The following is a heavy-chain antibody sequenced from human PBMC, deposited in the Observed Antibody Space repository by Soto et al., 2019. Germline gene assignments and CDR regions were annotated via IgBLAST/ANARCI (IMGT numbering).Heavy chain of an antibody. V-gene: IGHV4-34*01. CDR3: ARTNRRRVFSDYYYYGMDV. Sequence: SETLSLTCAVYGGSFSAYYWTWIRQSPGKGLEWIGEIDHSGSTNFNPSLKSRVIISVDTSKNQFSLKLTSVTAADTAVYYCARTNRRRVFSDYYYYGMDVWGQGATVTVSS. CDR1: GGSFSAYY. D-gene: IGHD2-8*01. J-gene: IGHJ6*02. CDR2: IDHSGST.